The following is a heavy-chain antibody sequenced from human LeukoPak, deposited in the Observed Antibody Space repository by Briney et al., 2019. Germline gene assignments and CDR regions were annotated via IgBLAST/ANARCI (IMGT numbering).Heavy chain of an antibody. CDR2: INHSGST. V-gene: IGHV4-34*01. Sequence: PSETLSLTCAVYGGSFSGYYWSWIRQPPGKGLEWIGEINHSGSTNYNPPLKSRVTISVDTSKNQFSLKLSSVTAADTAVYYCARGSRSLGIAARPRYFDYWGQGTLVTVSS. CDR1: GGSFSGYY. CDR3: ARGSRSLGIAARPRYFDY. D-gene: IGHD6-6*01. J-gene: IGHJ4*02.